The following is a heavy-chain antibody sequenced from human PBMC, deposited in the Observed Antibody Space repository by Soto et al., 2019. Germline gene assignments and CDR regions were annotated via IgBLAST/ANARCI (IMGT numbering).Heavy chain of an antibody. CDR3: ARAPWGDILTGHLDY. CDR2: IYYSGST. V-gene: IGHV4-31*03. J-gene: IGHJ4*02. D-gene: IGHD3-9*01. CDR1: GGSISSGGYY. Sequence: PSETLSLTCTVSGGSISSGGYYWSWIRQHPGKGLEWIGYIYYSGSTYYNPSLKSRVTISVDTSKNQFSLKLSSVTAADTAVYYCARAPWGDILTGHLDYWGQGTLVTVSS.